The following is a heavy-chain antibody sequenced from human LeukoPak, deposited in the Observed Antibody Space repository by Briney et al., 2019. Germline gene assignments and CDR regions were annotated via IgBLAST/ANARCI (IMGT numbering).Heavy chain of an antibody. CDR3: TRGGRLHPQSPY. D-gene: IGHD3-16*01. Sequence: QPGGSLRLSCAASGFTFSSYWMSWVRQAPGKGLEWVANIKQDGSEKYYVDSVKGRFTISRDNAKNSLYLQMSSLRAEDTAVYYCTRGGRLHPQSPYWGQGTLVTVSS. J-gene: IGHJ4*02. CDR1: GFTFSSYW. CDR2: IKQDGSEK. V-gene: IGHV3-7*01.